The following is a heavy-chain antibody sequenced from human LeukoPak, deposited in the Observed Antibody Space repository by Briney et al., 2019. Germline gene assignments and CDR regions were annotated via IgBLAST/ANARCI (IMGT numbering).Heavy chain of an antibody. J-gene: IGHJ4*02. CDR1: GGSFSGYY. CDR2: INHSGST. Sequence: SETLSLTCAVYGGSFSGYYWSWIRQPPGKGLEWIGEINHSGSTNYNPSLKSRVTISVDTSKNQFSLKLSSVTAADTAVYYCARDTWAMAGRAYYFDYWGQGTLVTVSS. V-gene: IGHV4-34*01. CDR3: ARDTWAMAGRAYYFDY. D-gene: IGHD6-19*01.